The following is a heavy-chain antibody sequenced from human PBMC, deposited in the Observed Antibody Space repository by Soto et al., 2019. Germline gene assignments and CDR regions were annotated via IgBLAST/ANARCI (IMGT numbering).Heavy chain of an antibody. CDR3: ARGCQYDSRGYYHPFDY. CDR1: GFTFSDYS. CDR2: ITKSGYM. V-gene: IGHV3-21*06. Sequence: EVQLAESGGGPVKPGGSLRLSCVVSGFTFSDYSMNWVRQAPGKGLEWVSSITKSGYMSYADSMKGRFTISRDNAKNSIHLQMSGLSAEDTAVYYCARGCQYDSRGYYHPFDYWGQGTLVTVSS. J-gene: IGHJ4*02. D-gene: IGHD3-22*01.